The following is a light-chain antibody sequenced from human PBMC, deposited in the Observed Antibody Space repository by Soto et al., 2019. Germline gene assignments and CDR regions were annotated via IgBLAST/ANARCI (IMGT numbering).Light chain of an antibody. CDR1: QNITSY. CDR3: QQIYVTPVT. V-gene: IGKV1-39*01. J-gene: IGKJ1*01. CDR2: SAS. Sequence: DIQMTQSPSSLSASIGDRVTITCRASQNITSYLNLYQQKPGKAPKLLIHSASRLQRGVASRFSGGGSGTDFPFTSSSLQPEDFATYYCQQIYVTPVTFGQGTKVEI.